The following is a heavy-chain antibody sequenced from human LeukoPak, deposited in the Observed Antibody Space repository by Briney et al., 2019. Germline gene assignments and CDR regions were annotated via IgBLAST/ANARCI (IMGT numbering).Heavy chain of an antibody. V-gene: IGHV3-30*02. Sequence: PGGSLRLSCAASGFTFSTFGMHGIRQAPGKGLEWVAFIRYDGTNKQYLDSVKARFTISRDNSNNMLYLQMNSLRPEDTGVYYCAKARAFGDYVESWGQGTLVTVSS. J-gene: IGHJ5*01. CDR2: IRYDGTNK. D-gene: IGHD2-21*02. CDR1: GFTFSTFG. CDR3: AKARAFGDYVES.